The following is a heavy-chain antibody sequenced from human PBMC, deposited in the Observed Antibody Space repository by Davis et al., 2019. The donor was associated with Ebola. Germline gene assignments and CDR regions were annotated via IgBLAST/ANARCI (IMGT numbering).Heavy chain of an antibody. Sequence: ASVKVSCKASGYTFTSYYMHWVRQAPGQGLEWMGIINPSGGSTSYAQKFQGRVTMTTDTSTSTSYMELRSLRSDDTAVYYCARDRVDYWGQGTLVTVSS. J-gene: IGHJ4*02. V-gene: IGHV1-46*01. CDR3: ARDRVDY. CDR1: GYTFTSYY. D-gene: IGHD2-8*01. CDR2: INPSGGST.